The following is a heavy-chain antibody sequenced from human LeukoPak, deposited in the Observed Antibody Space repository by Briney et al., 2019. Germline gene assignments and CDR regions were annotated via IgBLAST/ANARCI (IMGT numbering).Heavy chain of an antibody. CDR3: VKGLGYYDSSDTFDY. V-gene: IGHV3-64D*06. CDR2: ISSNGDST. D-gene: IGHD3-22*01. J-gene: IGHJ4*02. Sequence: GGSLRLSCSASGFTFSSYAMHWVRQAPGKGQEYVSAISSNGDSTYYADSVKGRFTISRDNSKNTLYLQMSSLRAEDTAVYYCVKGLGYYDSSDTFDYWGQGTLVTVSS. CDR1: GFTFSSYA.